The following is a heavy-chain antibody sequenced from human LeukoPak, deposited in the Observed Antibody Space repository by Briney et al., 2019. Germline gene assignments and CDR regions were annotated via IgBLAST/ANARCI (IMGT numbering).Heavy chain of an antibody. V-gene: IGHV4-39*01. D-gene: IGHD5-18*01. CDR1: GGSISSSSYY. CDR2: IYYSGST. J-gene: IGHJ4*02. CDR3: ASPNIQLWSPYYFDY. Sequence: SETLSLTCTVSGGSISSSSYYWGWIRQPPGKGLEWIGSIYYSGSTYYNPSLKSRVTISVDTSKNQFSLKLSSVTAADTAVCYCASPNIQLWSPYYFDYWGQGTLVTVSS.